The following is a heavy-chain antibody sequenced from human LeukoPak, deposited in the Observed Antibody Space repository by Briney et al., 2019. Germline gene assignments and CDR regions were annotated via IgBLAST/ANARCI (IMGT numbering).Heavy chain of an antibody. D-gene: IGHD3-22*01. Sequence: ASVKVSCKASGYTFTSYDINWVRQAPGQGLEWMGWMNPNSGNTGYAQKFQGRVTMTRNTSISTAYMELSSLRSEDTAVYYCASSTPRTYYYDSSGYRNWGQGTLVTVSS. CDR1: GYTFTSYD. CDR3: ASSTPRTYYYDSSGYRN. V-gene: IGHV1-8*01. CDR2: MNPNSGNT. J-gene: IGHJ4*02.